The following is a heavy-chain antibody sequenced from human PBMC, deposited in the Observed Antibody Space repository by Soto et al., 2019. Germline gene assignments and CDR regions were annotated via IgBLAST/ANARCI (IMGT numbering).Heavy chain of an antibody. CDR1: GGTFSSYT. D-gene: IGHD3-10*01. CDR2: IIPILGIA. J-gene: IGHJ5*02. V-gene: IGHV1-69*08. Sequence: QVQLVQSGAEVKKHGSSLKVSCKASGGTFSSYTIIWVRQAPGQGLEWMGRIIPILGIANYAQKFQGRVTITADKSTSTAYMELSSLRSEDTAVYYCARDQMVRGVIGPNGANWFDPWGQGTLVTVSS. CDR3: ARDQMVRGVIGPNGANWFDP.